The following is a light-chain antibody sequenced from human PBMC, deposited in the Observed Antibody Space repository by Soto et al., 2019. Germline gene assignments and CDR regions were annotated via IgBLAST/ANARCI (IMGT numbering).Light chain of an antibody. CDR3: QQCGSSPWT. Sequence: DIQMTQSPSSLSASVGDRVTITCRASQSISSWLAWYQQKPGKAPKLLIYDASTLESGAPSRFSGSGSGTDFTLTISRLEPEDFAVYYCQQCGSSPWTFGQGTKVDIK. V-gene: IGKV1-5*01. CDR1: QSISSW. J-gene: IGKJ1*01. CDR2: DAS.